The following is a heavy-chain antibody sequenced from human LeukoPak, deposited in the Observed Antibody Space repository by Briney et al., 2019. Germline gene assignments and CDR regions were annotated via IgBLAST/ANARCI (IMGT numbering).Heavy chain of an antibody. CDR1: GGTFSSYA. Sequence: ASVKVSCKASGGTFSSYAISWVRRAPGQGLEWMGGIIPIFGTANYAQKFQGRVTITADESTSTAYMELSSLRSEDTAVYYCARTWGSGWSYYYGMDVWGQGTTVTVSS. V-gene: IGHV1-69*13. CDR2: IIPIFGTA. D-gene: IGHD6-19*01. J-gene: IGHJ6*02. CDR3: ARTWGSGWSYYYGMDV.